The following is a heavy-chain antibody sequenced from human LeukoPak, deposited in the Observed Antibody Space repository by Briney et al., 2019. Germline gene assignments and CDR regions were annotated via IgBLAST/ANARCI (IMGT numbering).Heavy chain of an antibody. CDR1: GGSISSYY. V-gene: IGHV4-59*01. Sequence: ASETLSLTCTVSGGSISSYYWSWIRQPPGKGLEWIGYIYYSGSTNYNPSLKSRVTISVDTSKNQFSLKLSSVTAADTAVYYCARDTTMVRGLGFDPWGQGTLVTVSS. J-gene: IGHJ5*02. CDR3: ARDTTMVRGLGFDP. D-gene: IGHD3-10*01. CDR2: IYYSGST.